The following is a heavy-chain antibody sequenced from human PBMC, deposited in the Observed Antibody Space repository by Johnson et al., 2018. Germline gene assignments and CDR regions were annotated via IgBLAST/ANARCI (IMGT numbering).Heavy chain of an antibody. Sequence: QVQLVEAGGGVVQPGRSLRLSCAASGFTFSSYGMHWVRQAPGKGLEWVAVIWYDGSNKYYADSVKGRFTISRESAKNSLYLQMNSLRAGDTAVYYCARGPSGYYYMDVWGKGTTVTVSS. J-gene: IGHJ6*03. CDR1: GFTFSSYG. CDR3: ARGPSGYYYMDV. V-gene: IGHV3-33*01. CDR2: IWYDGSNK.